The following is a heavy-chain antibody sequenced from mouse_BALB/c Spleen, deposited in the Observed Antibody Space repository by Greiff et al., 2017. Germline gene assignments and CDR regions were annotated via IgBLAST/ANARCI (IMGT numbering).Heavy chain of an antibody. J-gene: IGHJ3*01. V-gene: IGHV1-87*01. CDR2: IYPGDGDT. Sequence: QVQLQQSGAELARPGASVKLSCKASGYTFTSYWMQWVKQRPGQGLEWIGAIYPGDGDTRYTQKFKGKATLTADKSSSTAYMQLSSLASEDSAVYYCARGKEFSPAWFAYWGQGTLVTVSA. CDR3: ARGKEFSPAWFAY. CDR1: GYTFTSYW.